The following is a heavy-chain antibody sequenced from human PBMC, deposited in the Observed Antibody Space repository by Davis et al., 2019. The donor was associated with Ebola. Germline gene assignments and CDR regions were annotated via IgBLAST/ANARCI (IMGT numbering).Heavy chain of an antibody. CDR3: ARELLRTSRSGRFDP. V-gene: IGHV1-18*01. J-gene: IGHJ5*02. CDR2: ISAYNGNT. D-gene: IGHD4-17*01. CDR1: GYTFTSYG. Sequence: ASVKVSCKASGYTFTSYGISWVRQAPGQGLEWMGWISAYNGNTNYAQKLQGRVTMTTDTSTSTAYMELRSLRSDDTAVYYCARELLRTSRSGRFDPWGQGTLVTVSS.